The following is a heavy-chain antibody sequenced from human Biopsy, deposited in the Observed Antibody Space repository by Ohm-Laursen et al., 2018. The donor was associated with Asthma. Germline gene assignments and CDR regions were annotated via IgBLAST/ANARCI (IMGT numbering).Heavy chain of an antibody. D-gene: IGHD3-3*01. CDR1: RGSLRVYV. CDR2: SNQGGNP. V-gene: IGHV4-34*01. CDR3: ASGPEWYGLDV. J-gene: IGHJ6*02. Sequence: SVTLSLTCCVYRGSLRVYVWSWIRQPPGKGLEWIGESNQGGNPTFNPSLKSRVTISRDTSKNQLSLKLRSVTAADTAVYYCASGPEWYGLDVWGQGTTVTVSS.